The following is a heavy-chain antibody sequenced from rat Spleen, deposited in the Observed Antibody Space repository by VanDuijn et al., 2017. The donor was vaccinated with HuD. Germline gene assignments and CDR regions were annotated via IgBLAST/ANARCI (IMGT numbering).Heavy chain of an antibody. CDR3: ATGPRILLIDWFAY. CDR2: ITNAAGKV. D-gene: IGHD1-6*01. Sequence: EVQLVESGGGLVRPGGSLRLSCVVSGFTFNNYWMTWIRQAPGKGLEWVASITNAAGKVYYPDSVKGRFTISRDTAQNILYLQLNSPRSEDTATYYCATGPRILLIDWFAYWGQGTLVTVSS. J-gene: IGHJ3*01. V-gene: IGHV5-31*01. CDR1: GFTFNNYW.